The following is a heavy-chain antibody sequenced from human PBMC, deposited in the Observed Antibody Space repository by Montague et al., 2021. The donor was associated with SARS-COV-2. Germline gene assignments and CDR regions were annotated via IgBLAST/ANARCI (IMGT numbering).Heavy chain of an antibody. V-gene: IGHV4-34*01. J-gene: IGHJ6*02. Sequence: SETLSLTCAASGGSFSGFYWSWVRQSPGKGLEWIGDVNHSESTNYNPSLKGRVTISVDRSKNQVSLRLTSVTAADTAVYYCARHDNSGTYPMDVWGQGTTVTVSS. CDR2: VNHSEST. D-gene: IGHD3-10*01. CDR1: GGSFSGFY. CDR3: ARHDNSGTYPMDV.